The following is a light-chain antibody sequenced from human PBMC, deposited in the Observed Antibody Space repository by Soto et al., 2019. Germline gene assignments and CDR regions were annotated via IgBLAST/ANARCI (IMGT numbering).Light chain of an antibody. Sequence: EFVLTQSPGTLSLSPGERATLSCRASQTVRNNYLAWYQQKPGQAPRLMIYDASSRATGIPDRFSGGGSGTDFTLTISRLETADFSLYYCQQYLSSPEITFGQGTRLEIK. CDR2: DAS. CDR3: QQYLSSPEIT. J-gene: IGKJ5*01. V-gene: IGKV3-20*01. CDR1: QTVRNNY.